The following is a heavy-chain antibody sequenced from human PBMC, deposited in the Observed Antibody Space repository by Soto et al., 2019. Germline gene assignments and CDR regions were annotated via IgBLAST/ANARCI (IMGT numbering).Heavy chain of an antibody. V-gene: IGHV3-23*01. CDR1: GFTFSSYA. CDR2: ISGSGGST. J-gene: IGHJ6*02. D-gene: IGHD3-10*01. Sequence: GGSLRLSCAASGFTFSSYAMSWVRQAPGKGLEWVSAISGSGGSTYYADSVKGRSTISRDNAKNSLYLQMHSLRDEDTAVYYCARDPGDGMDVWGQGTTVTVSS. CDR3: ARDPGDGMDV.